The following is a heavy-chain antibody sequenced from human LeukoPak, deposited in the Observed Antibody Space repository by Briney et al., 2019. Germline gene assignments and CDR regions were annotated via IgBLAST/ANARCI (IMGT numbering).Heavy chain of an antibody. Sequence: GESLKISCKGSGFDFTVHRIAWVRQMPGKGLEWMGIICPGDSNTKYSPPFRGQVTISADKSITTAYLQWSSLKASDTAMYYCARRAYCGGDCTRAYYSYFAMDVWGQGTTVTVSS. CDR2: ICPGDSNT. V-gene: IGHV5-51*01. D-gene: IGHD2-21*02. CDR1: GFDFTVHR. CDR3: ARRAYCGGDCTRAYYSYFAMDV. J-gene: IGHJ6*02.